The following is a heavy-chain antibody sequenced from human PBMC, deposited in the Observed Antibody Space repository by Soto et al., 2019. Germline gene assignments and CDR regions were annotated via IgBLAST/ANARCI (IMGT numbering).Heavy chain of an antibody. J-gene: IGHJ4*02. CDR3: ARVTTVVTPGY. CDR2: ISNSNSTI. V-gene: IGHV3-48*01. D-gene: IGHD4-17*01. CDR1: GFTFSSYS. Sequence: EVQLVESGGDLVQPGGSLRLSCAASGFTFSSYSMNWVRKAPGKGLEWVSYISNSNSTIYYADSVKGRFTISRDNAKNSLYLQMNSLRAEDTAVYYCARVTTVVTPGYWGQGTLVTVSS.